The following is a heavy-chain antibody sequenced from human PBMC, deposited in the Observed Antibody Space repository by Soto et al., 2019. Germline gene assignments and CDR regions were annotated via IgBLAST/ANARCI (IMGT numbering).Heavy chain of an antibody. CDR1: GYTFTGYY. J-gene: IGHJ6*02. CDR3: AIDRSVLGDTVTYYYYGMDV. CDR2: INPNSGST. D-gene: IGHD4-4*01. V-gene: IGHV1-2*04. Sequence: GASVKVSCKASGYTFTGYYMHWVRQAPGQGLEWMGWINPNSGSTNYAQKFQGWVTMTRDTSISTAYMELSRLRSDDTAVYYCAIDRSVLGDTVTYYYYGMDVWGQGTKVTVS.